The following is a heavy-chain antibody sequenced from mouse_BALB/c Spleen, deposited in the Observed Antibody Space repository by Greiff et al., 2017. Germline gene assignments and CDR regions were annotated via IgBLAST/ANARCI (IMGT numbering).Heavy chain of an antibody. J-gene: IGHJ4*01. CDR2: IWSGRST. CDR3: ARTFYYRYERAMDY. CDR1: GFSLTSYG. Sequence: QVQLKESGPGLVQPSQSLSITCTVSGFSLTSYGVHWVRQSPGKGLEWLGVIWSGRSTDYNAAFISRLSISKDNSKSQVFFKMNSLQADDTAIYYCARTFYYRYERAMDYWGQGTSVTVAS. V-gene: IGHV2-4-1*01. D-gene: IGHD2-14*01.